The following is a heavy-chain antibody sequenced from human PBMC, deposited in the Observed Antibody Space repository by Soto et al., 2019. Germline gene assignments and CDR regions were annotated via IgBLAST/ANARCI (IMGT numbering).Heavy chain of an antibody. Sequence: SETLSLTCAVYGGSFSGYYWSWIRQPPGKGLEWIGEINHSGSTNYNPSLKSRVTISVDTSKNQFSLKLSSVTAADTAVYYWARGGDDTRTWRGDYWRQRTRVTVAS. CDR2: INHSGST. CDR1: GGSFSGYY. V-gene: IGHV4-34*01. J-gene: IGHJ4*02. D-gene: IGHD3-10*01. CDR3: ARGGDDTRTWRGDY.